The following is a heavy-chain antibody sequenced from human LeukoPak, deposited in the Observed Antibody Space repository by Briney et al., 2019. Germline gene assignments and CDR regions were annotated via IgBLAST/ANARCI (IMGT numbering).Heavy chain of an antibody. CDR2: ITGSGGDT. V-gene: IGHV3-23*01. CDR3: ARDPGVRWLVGFDY. CDR1: GFTFSRYE. J-gene: IGHJ4*02. D-gene: IGHD6-19*01. Sequence: GGSLRLSCAASGFTFSRYEMTWVRQGPGKGLEWVSSITGSGGDTHYADSVKGRFTISRDNSKNTLYLQMDSLRVEDTAVYYCARDPGVRWLVGFDYWGQGTLVTVSS.